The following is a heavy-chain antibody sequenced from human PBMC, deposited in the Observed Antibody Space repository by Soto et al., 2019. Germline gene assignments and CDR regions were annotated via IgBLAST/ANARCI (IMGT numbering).Heavy chain of an antibody. CDR1: GFTFSSYA. J-gene: IGHJ6*02. CDR3: ARDPWRQEWLPEGYYYYYGMDV. CDR2: ISYDGSNK. V-gene: IGHV3-30-3*01. Sequence: QVQLVESGGGVVQPGRSLRLSCAASGFTFSSYAMHWVRQAPGKGLEWVAVISYDGSNKYYADSVKGRFTISRDNSKNTLYLQMNSLRAEDTAVYYCARDPWRQEWLPEGYYYYYGMDVWGQGTTVTVSS. D-gene: IGHD3-3*01.